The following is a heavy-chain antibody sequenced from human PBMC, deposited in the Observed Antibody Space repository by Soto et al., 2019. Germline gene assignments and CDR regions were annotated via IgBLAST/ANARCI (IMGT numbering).Heavy chain of an antibody. D-gene: IGHD3-22*01. Sequence: GGFLSLPCAASGFTIVNYAMSLVSPPTGKGLEWVSAISGSGGSTYYADSVKGRFTISRDNSKNTLYLQMNSLRAEDTAVYYCAKDPYYDSSGYLYGWGQGTRVTVSA. V-gene: IGHV3-23*01. CDR3: AKDPYYDSSGYLYG. CDR2: ISGSGGST. J-gene: IGHJ4*02. CDR1: GFTIVNYA.